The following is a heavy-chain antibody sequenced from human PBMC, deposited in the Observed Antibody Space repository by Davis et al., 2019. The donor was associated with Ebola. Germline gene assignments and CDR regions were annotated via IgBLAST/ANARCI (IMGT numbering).Heavy chain of an antibody. D-gene: IGHD3-22*01. CDR2: FSGRSTYT. CDR3: ANGNYDSSGYWGYWFDP. V-gene: IGHV3-23*01. CDR1: GFTFSNYA. J-gene: IGHJ5*02. Sequence: GGSLRLSCAASGFTFSNYAMTWVRQAPGKGLEWVSTFSGRSTYTYYADSVKGRFTISRDNSKNTLHLQINSLRAEDTAVYYCANGNYDSSGYWGYWFDPWGQGTLVTVSS.